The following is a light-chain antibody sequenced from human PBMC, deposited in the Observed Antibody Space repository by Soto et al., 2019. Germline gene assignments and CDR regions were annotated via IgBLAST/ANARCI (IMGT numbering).Light chain of an antibody. J-gene: IGKJ1*01. Sequence: DIQMTQSPSSVSASIGDRVTISCRASQSIYKWLVWYQQKPGKAPKLLIFDASTLETGVPSRFRGGGSGTEFTLTIGSLQADDFATYYCQQYNTYSWTFGQGTKVEIK. CDR3: QQYNTYSWT. CDR1: QSIYKW. CDR2: DAS. V-gene: IGKV1-5*01.